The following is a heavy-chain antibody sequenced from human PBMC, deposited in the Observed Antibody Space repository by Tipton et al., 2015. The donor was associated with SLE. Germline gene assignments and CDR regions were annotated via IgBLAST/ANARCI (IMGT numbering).Heavy chain of an antibody. CDR1: GFTFSSYS. Sequence: SLRLSCAASGFTFSSYSMNWVRQAPGKGLEWVSFISSSSSYIYYADSVKGRFTISRDNAKNSLYLQMNSLRAEDTAVYYCARDGSPPYYYYYMDVWGKGTTVTVSS. CDR3: ARDGSPPYYYYYMDV. V-gene: IGHV3-21*01. D-gene: IGHD2-2*03. J-gene: IGHJ6*03. CDR2: ISSSSSYI.